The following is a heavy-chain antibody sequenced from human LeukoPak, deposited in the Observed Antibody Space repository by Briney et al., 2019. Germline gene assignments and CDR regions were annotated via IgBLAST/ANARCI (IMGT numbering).Heavy chain of an antibody. CDR3: TREAGDPSYGMDV. D-gene: IGHD3-10*01. Sequence: GGSLRLSCAASGFTFSSYEMNWVRQAPGKGLEWVSHITTDSSSKKYTDSVKGRFTISRDNAKNSLYLQMNSLRAEDTAVYYCTREAGDPSYGMDVWGQGTSVTVSS. V-gene: IGHV3-48*03. CDR2: ITTDSSSK. J-gene: IGHJ6*02. CDR1: GFTFSSYE.